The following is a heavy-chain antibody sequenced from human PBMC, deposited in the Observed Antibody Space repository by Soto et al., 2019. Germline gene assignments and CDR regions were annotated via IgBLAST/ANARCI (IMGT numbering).Heavy chain of an antibody. J-gene: IGHJ6*03. V-gene: IGHV1-46*03. D-gene: IGHD2-2*01. CDR3: ARGIVRLGSRGYNCYYYMDV. Sequence: ASVKVSCKASGYTFSNFYMHWVRQAPGQGLEWMGIIDPSVGSTDYAQSFQGRVTMTRDTSTSTVYMELINLRSEDTAVYYCARGIVRLGSRGYNCYYYMDVWGKGTTVTVSS. CDR2: IDPSVGST. CDR1: GYTFSNFY.